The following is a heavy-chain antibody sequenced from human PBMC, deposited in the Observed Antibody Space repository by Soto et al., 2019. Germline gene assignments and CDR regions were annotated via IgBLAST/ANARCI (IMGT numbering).Heavy chain of an antibody. CDR1: GFTFSSYG. D-gene: IGHD6-19*01. J-gene: IGHJ4*02. Sequence: QVQLVESGGGVVQPGRSLRLSCAASGFTFSSYGMHWVRQAPGKGLEWVAVIWYDGSNKYYADSVKGRFTISRDNSKNTLYLQLNSLRAEDTAVYYCARGGGYSSGWSNYWGQGTLVTVSS. V-gene: IGHV3-33*01. CDR3: ARGGGYSSGWSNY. CDR2: IWYDGSNK.